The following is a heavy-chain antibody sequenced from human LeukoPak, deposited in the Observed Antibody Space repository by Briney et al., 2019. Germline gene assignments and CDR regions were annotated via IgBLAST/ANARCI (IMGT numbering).Heavy chain of an antibody. CDR2: IKSTSSTI. CDR3: ARGSSTSFDF. CDR1: GFTFSNYN. V-gene: IGHV3-48*04. D-gene: IGHD2-2*01. Sequence: GGSLRLSCAASGFTFSNYNMNWVRQAPGKGLEWVSYIKSTSSTIYYADSVKGRFTISRDNAKNPLYLQMNSLRAEDTAVYYCARGSSTSFDFWGQGAVVTVSS. J-gene: IGHJ4*02.